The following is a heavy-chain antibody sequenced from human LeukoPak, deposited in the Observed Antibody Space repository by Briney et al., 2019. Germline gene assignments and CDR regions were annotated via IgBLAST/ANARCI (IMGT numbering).Heavy chain of an antibody. CDR1: GFTFSSYW. Sequence: PGGSLRLSCAASGFTFSSYWMSWVRQAPGKGLEWLANINQDGSDKYYVDSVKGRFTISRDNVKNSVYLQMNSLRVEGTAVYYCASFDLGWGQGTLVTVSS. CDR2: INQDGSDK. J-gene: IGHJ4*02. CDR3: ASFDLG. V-gene: IGHV3-7*01.